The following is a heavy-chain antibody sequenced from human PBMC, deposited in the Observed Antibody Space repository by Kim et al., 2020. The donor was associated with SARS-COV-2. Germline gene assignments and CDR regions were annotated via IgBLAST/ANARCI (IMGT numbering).Heavy chain of an antibody. CDR1: GFTFSNYA. CDR3: AKDPPYSSGWYWYFDL. D-gene: IGHD6-19*01. CDR2: ISGSGGST. Sequence: GGSLRLSCAASGFTFSNYAMSWVRQAPGKGLEWVSGISGSGGSTYYADSVKGRFTISRDNSKNTLYLQMNSLRAEDTAVYYCAKDPPYSSGWYWYFDLWGRGTLVTVSS. V-gene: IGHV3-23*01. J-gene: IGHJ2*01.